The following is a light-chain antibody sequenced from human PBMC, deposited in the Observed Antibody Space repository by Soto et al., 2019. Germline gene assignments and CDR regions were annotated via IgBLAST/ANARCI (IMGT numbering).Light chain of an antibody. J-gene: IGLJ1*01. Sequence: QSALTQPASVSGSPGQSITISCTGTSSDVGGYNYVSWYQQHPGKAPKLMIYDVSNRPSGVSNRFSGSKSGNTASLTISGLQAEDDADYYCSSYTSSIHYVFGTGTKLTVL. CDR2: DVS. V-gene: IGLV2-14*01. CDR3: SSYTSSIHYV. CDR1: SSDVGGYNY.